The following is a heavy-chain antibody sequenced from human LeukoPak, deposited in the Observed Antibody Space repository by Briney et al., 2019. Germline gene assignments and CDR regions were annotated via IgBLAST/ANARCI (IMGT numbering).Heavy chain of an antibody. D-gene: IGHD5-12*01. V-gene: IGHV4-31*03. CDR1: GGSISSGGYY. Sequence: SETLSLTCTVSGGSISSGGYYWSWIRQHPGKGLEWIGYIYYSGSTDYNPSLKSRVTMSVDTSKNQFSLKLSSVTAADTAVYYCARCGYSGYEYDYWGQGTLVTVSS. CDR3: ARCGYSGYEYDY. CDR2: IYYSGST. J-gene: IGHJ4*02.